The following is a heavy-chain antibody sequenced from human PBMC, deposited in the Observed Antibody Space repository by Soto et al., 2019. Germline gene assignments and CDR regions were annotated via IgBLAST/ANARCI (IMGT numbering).Heavy chain of an antibody. V-gene: IGHV3-33*01. D-gene: IGHD5-18*01. J-gene: IGHJ4*02. CDR2: IRYDGSNK. CDR1: GFTFSSYG. CDR3: AREDTAMARPFDY. Sequence: SGGSLRLSCAASGFTFSSYGMHWVRQAPGKGLEWVAVIRYDGSNKYYADSVKGRFTISRDNSKNTLYLQMNSLRAEDTAVYYCAREDTAMARPFDYWGQGTLVTVSS.